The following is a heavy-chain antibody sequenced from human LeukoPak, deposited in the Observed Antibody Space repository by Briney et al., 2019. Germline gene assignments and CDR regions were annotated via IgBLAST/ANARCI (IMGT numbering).Heavy chain of an antibody. J-gene: IGHJ4*02. D-gene: IGHD3-10*01. CDR3: ARSELYYGSETYYHFDY. Sequence: GRSLRLSCAASGFTFDYYALHWVCKAPGKGLEWVTVISFDGRHKYYADSVKGRFTVSRDNTRNTLYLQMNSLRPEDTAVYYCARSELYYGSETYYHFDYWGQGTLVTVSS. CDR2: ISFDGRHK. CDR1: GFTFDYYA. V-gene: IGHV3-30*04.